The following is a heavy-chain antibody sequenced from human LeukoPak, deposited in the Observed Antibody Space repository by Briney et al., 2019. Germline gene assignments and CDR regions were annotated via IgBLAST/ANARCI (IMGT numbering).Heavy chain of an antibody. Sequence: GGSLRLSCAASGFTFSSYSMNWVRQAPGKGLEWVSSISSSSSYIYYADSVKGRFTISRDNAKNSLYLQMNSLRAEDTALYYCAKGSGPIWEYCGGDCYAFDYWGQGTLVTVSS. CDR3: AKGSGPIWEYCGGDCYAFDY. J-gene: IGHJ4*02. D-gene: IGHD2-21*02. V-gene: IGHV3-21*04. CDR2: ISSSSSYI. CDR1: GFTFSSYS.